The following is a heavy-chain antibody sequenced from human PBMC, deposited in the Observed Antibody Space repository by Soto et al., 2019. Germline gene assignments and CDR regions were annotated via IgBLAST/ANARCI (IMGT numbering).Heavy chain of an antibody. Sequence: GGSLRLSCAASGFTFGSYAMSWFRQAPGKGLEWVSAISGSGGSTYYADSVKGRFTISRDNSKNTLYLQMNSLRAEDTAVYYCAKDHTYDFWSGYYTPEWFDPWGQGTLVTVSS. V-gene: IGHV3-23*01. D-gene: IGHD3-3*01. CDR2: ISGSGGST. CDR1: GFTFGSYA. CDR3: AKDHTYDFWSGYYTPEWFDP. J-gene: IGHJ5*02.